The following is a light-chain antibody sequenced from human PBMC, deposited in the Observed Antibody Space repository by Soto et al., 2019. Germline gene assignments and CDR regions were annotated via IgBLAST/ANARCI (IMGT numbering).Light chain of an antibody. V-gene: IGLV2-14*01. CDR1: SSYVGAYNH. CDR2: EVS. J-gene: IGLJ3*02. Sequence: SALIQPPSVYGSPGQSITLSCPGTSSYVGAYNHVSWYQQHPGKVPKLMIYEVSSRPSAVSNRFSGSKSGNTASLTISGLQAEDEGDYYCTSYTTSNTQVSGGGNKGTVL. CDR3: TSYTTSNTQV.